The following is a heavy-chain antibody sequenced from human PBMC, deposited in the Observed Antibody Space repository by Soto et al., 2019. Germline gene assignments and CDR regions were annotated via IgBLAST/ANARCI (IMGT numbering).Heavy chain of an antibody. V-gene: IGHV3-30-3*01. J-gene: IGHJ6*02. CDR1: GFTFSSYA. CDR3: ARDRSLYYYYGMDV. CDR2: ISDDGSNK. D-gene: IGHD2-15*01. Sequence: QVQLVESGGGVVHPGRSLRLSCAASGFTFSSYAMHWVRQAPGKGLEWVAVISDDGSNKYYADSVKGRFTISRDNAKNKLYLQMNSLRDEETAVYYFARDRSLYYYYGMDVWGQGTTVTVAS.